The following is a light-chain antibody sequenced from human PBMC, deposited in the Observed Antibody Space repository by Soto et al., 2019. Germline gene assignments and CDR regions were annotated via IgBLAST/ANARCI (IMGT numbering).Light chain of an antibody. Sequence: QSALTQVASVSGSPGQSITISCTGTSSDVGGYDYVSWYQQHPGKAPKLMIYNVNYRPSGVSDRFSGSKSGDTASLTISGLQAEDEANYYCSSYTSTNTGVFGGGTKVTVL. J-gene: IGLJ2*01. CDR2: NVN. CDR1: SSDVGGYDY. V-gene: IGLV2-14*03. CDR3: SSYTSTNTGV.